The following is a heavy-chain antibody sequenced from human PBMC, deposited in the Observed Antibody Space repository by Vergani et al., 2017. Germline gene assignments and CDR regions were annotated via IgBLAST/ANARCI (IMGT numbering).Heavy chain of an antibody. CDR1: GFTFSNYG. CDR2: ITGSGGST. D-gene: IGHD1-26*01. V-gene: IGHV3-23*01. Sequence: EVQLLESGGGSAQPGGSLRLSCAASGFTFSNYGMSWVRQAPGKGLEWVSVITGSGGSTYYADSVKGRFTISRDNSKNTLYLQMNSLRAEDTAVYYCAKDQVGAGDYFDYRGQGTLVTVSS. J-gene: IGHJ4*02. CDR3: AKDQVGAGDYFDY.